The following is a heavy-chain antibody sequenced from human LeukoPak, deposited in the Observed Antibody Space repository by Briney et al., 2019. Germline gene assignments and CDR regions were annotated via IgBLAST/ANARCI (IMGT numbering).Heavy chain of an antibody. CDR3: ARRGLTAAAV. D-gene: IGHD6-13*01. Sequence: SETLSLTCTVSGDSVSSSNYYWVWIRQPPGEGLEWLGSFYPGGRPYYNPSLESRVTVAIDTSKNHFSLKLTSVTAADTAVYFCARRGLTAAAVWGQGTLVTVSS. V-gene: IGHV4-39*02. CDR2: FYPGGRP. CDR1: GDSVSSSNYY. J-gene: IGHJ4*02.